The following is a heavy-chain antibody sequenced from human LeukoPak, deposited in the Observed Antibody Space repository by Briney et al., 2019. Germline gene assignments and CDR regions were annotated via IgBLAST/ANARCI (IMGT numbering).Heavy chain of an antibody. D-gene: IGHD1-26*01. J-gene: IGHJ4*02. CDR2: ISENSGDT. CDR3: ARGAYSGSYYGIDY. V-gene: IGHV3-11*05. Sequence: GGSLRLSCVASGFTFSASYMTWVRQPPGKGLEWLSYISENSGDTNYADSVKGRFTVSRDNAKNSLYLQMNSLRSDDTAVYYCARGAYSGSYYGIDYWGQGTLVTVSS. CDR1: GFTFSASY.